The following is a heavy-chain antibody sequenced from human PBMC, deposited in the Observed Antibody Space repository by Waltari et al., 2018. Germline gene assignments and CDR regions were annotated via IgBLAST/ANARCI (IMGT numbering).Heavy chain of an antibody. D-gene: IGHD2-15*01. CDR1: GFPFSSYE. J-gene: IGHJ6*02. V-gene: IGHV3-48*03. Sequence: EVQLVESGGGLGQPGGSLRLSCAASGFPFSSYEMNWVRQARGKGLEWVSYISSGGSPISYADSVKGRFTISRDNAKNSLYLQMNSLRAEDTALYYCARGRILDVWGQGTTVTVSS. CDR3: ARGRILDV. CDR2: ISSGGSPI.